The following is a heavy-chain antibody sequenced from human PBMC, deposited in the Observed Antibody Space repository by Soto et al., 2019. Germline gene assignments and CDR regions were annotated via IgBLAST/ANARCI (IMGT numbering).Heavy chain of an antibody. J-gene: IGHJ6*03. CDR1: GFSFSSYD. D-gene: IGHD3-16*01. CDR3: AKDLKPGSRWSLGGVEHCMDV. CDR2: MSYDGSKK. V-gene: IGHV3-30*18. Sequence: QVQLVESGGGVVQPGRSMRLSCVGSGFSFSSYDMNWVRQAPGTGLEWVALMSYDGSKKYYGDSVRGRVTISRDNSKNTLYLQMDRLRPEGTAIYYCAKDLKPGSRWSLGGVEHCMDVWGRGTTVSVSS.